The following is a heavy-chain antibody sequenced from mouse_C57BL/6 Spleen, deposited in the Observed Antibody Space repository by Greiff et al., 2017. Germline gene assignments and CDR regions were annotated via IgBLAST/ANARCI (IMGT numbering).Heavy chain of an antibody. J-gene: IGHJ2*01. D-gene: IGHD2-1*01. CDR1: GYSFTSGYY. Sequence: EVQRVESGPGLVKPSQSLSLTCSVTGYSFTSGYYWNWIRQFPGNKLEWMGYISYDGSNNYNPSLKNRISITRDTSKNQFFLKLNSVTTEDTATYYCARATSTMALDYWGQGTTLTVSS. V-gene: IGHV3-6*01. CDR3: ARATSTMALDY. CDR2: ISYDGSN.